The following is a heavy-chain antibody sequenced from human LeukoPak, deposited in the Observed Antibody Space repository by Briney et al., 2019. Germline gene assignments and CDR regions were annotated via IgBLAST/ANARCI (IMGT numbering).Heavy chain of an antibody. J-gene: IGHJ4*03. CDR1: GFTFSHYA. Sequence: GGSLRLSCAVSGFTFSHYAMSWVRQAPGKGLEWVSAITSSGETTYYADSVKGRFTISRDNSKNMVYLQMNSLRAEDAATYYCAKMQGYFDYWGQGSLVTVSS. CDR2: ITSSGETT. CDR3: AKMQGYFDY. V-gene: IGHV3-23*01.